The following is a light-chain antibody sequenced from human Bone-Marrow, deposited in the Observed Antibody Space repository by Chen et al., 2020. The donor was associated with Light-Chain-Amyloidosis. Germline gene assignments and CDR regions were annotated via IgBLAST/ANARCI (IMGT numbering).Light chain of an antibody. Sequence: QSVLTQPPSVSGAPGQRVTISCTGSTSNIGAGYGVHWYQQVPGTVPKLLIYGNTNRPSGVPDRFSASKSGTSASLAITGLQAEDEADYYCQSYDSSLSSSVFGGGTKLTVL. J-gene: IGLJ2*01. V-gene: IGLV1-40*01. CDR3: QSYDSSLSSSV. CDR1: TSNIGAGYG. CDR2: GNT.